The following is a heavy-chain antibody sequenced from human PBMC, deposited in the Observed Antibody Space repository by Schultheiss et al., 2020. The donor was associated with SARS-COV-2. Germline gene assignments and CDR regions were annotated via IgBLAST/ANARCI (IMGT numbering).Heavy chain of an antibody. D-gene: IGHD2-2*01. J-gene: IGHJ5*02. CDR3: ARVVPAARASGITRWFDP. CDR2: INPNSGGT. Sequence: GGSLRLSCKASGYTFTGYYMHWVRQAPGQGLEWMGRINPNSGGTNYAQKFQGRVTMTRDTSISTAYMELSRLRSDDTAVYYCARVVPAARASGITRWFDPWGQGTLVTVSS. CDR1: GYTFTGYY. V-gene: IGHV1-2*06.